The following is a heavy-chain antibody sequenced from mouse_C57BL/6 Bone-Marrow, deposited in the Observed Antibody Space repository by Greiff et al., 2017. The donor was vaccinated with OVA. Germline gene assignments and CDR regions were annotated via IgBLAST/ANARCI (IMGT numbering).Heavy chain of an antibody. D-gene: IGHD2-1*01. J-gene: IGHJ4*01. CDR2: INPSTGGT. CDR1: GYSFTGYY. CDR3: ALGNGGYYAMDY. Sequence: VQLQQSGPELVKPGASVKISCKASGYSFTGYYMNWVKQSPEKSLEWIGEINPSTGGTTYNQKFKAKATLTVDKSSSTAYMQLKSLTSEDSAVYYCALGNGGYYAMDYWGQGTSVTVSS. V-gene: IGHV1-42*01.